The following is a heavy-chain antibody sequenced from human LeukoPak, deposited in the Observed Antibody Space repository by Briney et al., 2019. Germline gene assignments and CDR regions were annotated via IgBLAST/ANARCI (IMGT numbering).Heavy chain of an antibody. D-gene: IGHD3-3*01. J-gene: IGHJ4*02. CDR2: ITGTSSTI. V-gene: IGHV3-48*01. Sequence: GGSLRLSCAASGFSFSDYSINWFRQAPGKGLEWVSYITGTSSTIYYADSMKGRFTVSRDNAKNSLFLHMNSLRAEDTAVYYCARDAFGVDKSPFWGQGTLVTVSS. CDR3: ARDAFGVDKSPF. CDR1: GFSFSDYS.